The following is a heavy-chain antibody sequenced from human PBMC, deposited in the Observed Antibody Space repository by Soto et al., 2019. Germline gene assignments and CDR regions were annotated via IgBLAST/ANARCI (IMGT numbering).Heavy chain of an antibody. CDR1: GGSISSYY. J-gene: IGHJ4*02. CDR2: IHYSGTT. CDR3: ARGYSGSER. V-gene: IGHV4-59*01. Sequence: QVQLQESGPGLVKPSETLSLTCTVSGGSISSYYWSWIRQPPGKGLEWIGYIHYSGTTNYNPSLKSRVTIAVDTSKNQFSLKLSSVTAADTAVYYCARGYSGSERWGQGTLVTVSS. D-gene: IGHD1-26*01.